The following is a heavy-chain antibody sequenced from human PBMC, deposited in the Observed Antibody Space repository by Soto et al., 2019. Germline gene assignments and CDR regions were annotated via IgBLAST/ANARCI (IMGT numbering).Heavy chain of an antibody. CDR3: RGYYYYYGMAV. CDR1: GGSISSGGYS. Sequence: PSETLSLTCAFSGGSISSGGYSWSWIRQPPGKGLEWIGYIYHSGSTYYNPSLKSRVTISVDRSKNQFSLRLSSVTAADTAVYWCRGYYYYYGMAVWGHGTTVTVSS. V-gene: IGHV4-30-2*01. J-gene: IGHJ6*02. CDR2: IYHSGST.